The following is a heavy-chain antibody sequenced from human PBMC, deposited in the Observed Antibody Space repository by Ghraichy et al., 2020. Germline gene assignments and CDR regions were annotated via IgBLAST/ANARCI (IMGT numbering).Heavy chain of an antibody. Sequence: SETLSLTCTVSGGSISSGGYYWSWIRQHPGKGLEWIGYIYYSGSTYYNPSLKSRVTISVDTSKNQFSLKLSSVTAADTAVYYCARDGLGVRNDYSNPGSSFYYYYGMDVWGQGTTVTVSS. D-gene: IGHD4-11*01. J-gene: IGHJ6*02. CDR2: IYYSGST. CDR3: ARDGLGVRNDYSNPGSSFYYYYGMDV. CDR1: GGSISSGGYY. V-gene: IGHV4-31*03.